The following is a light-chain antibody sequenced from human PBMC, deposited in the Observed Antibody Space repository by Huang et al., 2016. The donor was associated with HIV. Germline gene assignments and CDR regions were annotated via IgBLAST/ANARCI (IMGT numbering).Light chain of an antibody. CDR2: AAS. J-gene: IGKJ5*01. Sequence: EIVLTQSPATLSLSPGETATLSCGASQSVSSSYLAWYQQKPGLAPRLLIYAASSRATGIPDRFSGSGSGTDFTLTISRLEPEDFAVYYCQQYGSSPITFGQGTRLEIK. CDR1: QSVSSSY. CDR3: QQYGSSPIT. V-gene: IGKV3D-20*01.